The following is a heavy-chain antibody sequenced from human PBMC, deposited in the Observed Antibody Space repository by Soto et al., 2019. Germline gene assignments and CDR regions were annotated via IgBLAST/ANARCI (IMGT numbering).Heavy chain of an antibody. D-gene: IGHD3-3*01. Sequence: QVQLQGSGPGLVKPSETLSLTCTVSGDPINSYYWSWIRQPPGKGLEWIGNIYYSGSTKYNPSLKSRVTISVDTSKNQFFLKLSSVTAADTAVYYCTRDGGRYYAMDVWGQGTTVTVSS. CDR2: IYYSGST. CDR3: TRDGGRYYAMDV. V-gene: IGHV4-59*01. CDR1: GDPINSYY. J-gene: IGHJ6*02.